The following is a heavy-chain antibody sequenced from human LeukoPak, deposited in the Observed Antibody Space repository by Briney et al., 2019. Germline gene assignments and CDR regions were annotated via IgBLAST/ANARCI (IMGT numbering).Heavy chain of an antibody. CDR3: ARDLRRDYDILTGFDY. J-gene: IGHJ4*02. V-gene: IGHV3-30-3*01. Sequence: GGSLRLPCAASGFTFSSYAMHWVRQAPGKGLEWVAVISYDGSNKYYADSVKGRFTISRDNSKNTLYLQMNSLRAEDTAVYYCARDLRRDYDILTGFDYWGQGTLVTVSS. CDR1: GFTFSSYA. CDR2: ISYDGSNK. D-gene: IGHD3-9*01.